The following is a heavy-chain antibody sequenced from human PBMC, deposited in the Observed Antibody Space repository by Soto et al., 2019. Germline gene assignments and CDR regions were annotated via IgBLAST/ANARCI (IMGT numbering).Heavy chain of an antibody. J-gene: IGHJ4*02. D-gene: IGHD6-13*01. CDR1: GFTFGSYA. V-gene: IGHV3-23*01. CDR2: ISGSGGST. Sequence: PGGSLRLSCAASGFTFGSYAMSWVRQAPGKGLEWVSAISGSGGSTYYADSVKGRFTISRDNSKNTLYLQMNSLRAEDTAVYYCAKGPDNLIAAAGQFDYWGQGTLVTVSS. CDR3: AKGPDNLIAAAGQFDY.